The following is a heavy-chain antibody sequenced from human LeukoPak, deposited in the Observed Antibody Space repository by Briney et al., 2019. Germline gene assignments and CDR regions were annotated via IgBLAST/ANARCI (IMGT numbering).Heavy chain of an antibody. J-gene: IGHJ4*02. V-gene: IGHV1-69*01. D-gene: IGHD2-21*02. CDR3: ARTYCGGDCYSDAVPPRH. CDR2: IIPIFGTA. Sequence: ASVNVSCKASGGTFSSYVIRWVRQAPGQGLDWMEGIIPIFGTANYPQKFQGRVPITADEPTSTAYEELRSVRSEDAAVYYCARTYCGGDCYSDAVPPRHWGQGTLVTVS. CDR1: GGTFSSYV.